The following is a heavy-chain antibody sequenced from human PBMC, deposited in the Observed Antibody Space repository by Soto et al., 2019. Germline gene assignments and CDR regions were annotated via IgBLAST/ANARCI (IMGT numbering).Heavy chain of an antibody. CDR1: GYTFTSYD. CDR3: AREPELLWFGELLGGAIDI. J-gene: IGHJ3*02. CDR2: IMPILGIA. V-gene: IGHV1-69*04. D-gene: IGHD3-10*01. Sequence: SVKVSCKASGYTFTSYDINWVRQATGQGLEWMGRIMPILGIANYAQKFEGRVTITADKSTSTAYMELSSLRSEDTAVYYCAREPELLWFGELLGGAIDIWGQGTMVTVSS.